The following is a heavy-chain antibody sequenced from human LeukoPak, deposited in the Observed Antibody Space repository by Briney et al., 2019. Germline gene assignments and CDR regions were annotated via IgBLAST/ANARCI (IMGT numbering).Heavy chain of an antibody. CDR1: GGTFSSYA. D-gene: IGHD2/OR15-2a*01. V-gene: IGHV1-69*05. CDR2: IIPIFGTA. J-gene: IGHJ3*02. CDR3: ARQVSHAFDI. Sequence: ASVKVSCKASGGTFSSYAISWVRQAPGQGLEWMGGIIPIFGTANYAQKFQGRVTITTDESTSTAYMELSSLRSEDTAVYYCARQVSHAFDIWGQGTMVTVSS.